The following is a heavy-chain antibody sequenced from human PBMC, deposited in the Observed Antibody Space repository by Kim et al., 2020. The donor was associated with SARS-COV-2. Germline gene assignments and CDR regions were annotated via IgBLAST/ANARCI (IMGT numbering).Heavy chain of an antibody. V-gene: IGHV1-69*13. Sequence: SVKVSCKASGGTFSSYAISWVRQAPGQGLEWMGGIIPIFGTANYAQKFQGRVTITADESTSTAYMELSSLRSEDTAVYYCARSLKAAGTFDYWGQGTLVTVSS. CDR1: GGTFSSYA. CDR3: ARSLKAAGTFDY. CDR2: IIPIFGTA. J-gene: IGHJ4*02. D-gene: IGHD6-13*01.